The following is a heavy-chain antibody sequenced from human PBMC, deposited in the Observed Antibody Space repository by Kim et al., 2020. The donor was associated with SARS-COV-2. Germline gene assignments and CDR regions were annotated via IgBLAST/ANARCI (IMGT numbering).Heavy chain of an antibody. Sequence: ASVKVSCKASGYTFTGYYMHWVRQAPGQGLEWMGWINPNSGGTNYAQKFQGRVTMTRDTSISTAYMELSRLRSDDTAVYYCARDSLRFLEWLPSVQVRGGYGMDVWGQGTTVTVSS. CDR2: INPNSGGT. J-gene: IGHJ6*02. CDR3: ARDSLRFLEWLPSVQVRGGYGMDV. V-gene: IGHV1-2*02. D-gene: IGHD3-3*01. CDR1: GYTFTGYY.